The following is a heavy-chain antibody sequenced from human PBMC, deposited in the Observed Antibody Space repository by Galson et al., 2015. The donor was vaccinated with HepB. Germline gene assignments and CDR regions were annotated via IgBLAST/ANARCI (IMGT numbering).Heavy chain of an antibody. CDR2: ISSSSSYI. D-gene: IGHD3-22*01. Sequence: SLRLSCAASGFTFSSYSMNWVRQAPGKGPEWVSSISSSSSYIYYADSVKGRFTISRDNAKNSLYLQMNSLRAEDTAVYYCARARAAMIGPGGYFQHWGQGTLVTVSS. V-gene: IGHV3-21*01. CDR3: ARARAAMIGPGGYFQH. CDR1: GFTFSSYS. J-gene: IGHJ1*01.